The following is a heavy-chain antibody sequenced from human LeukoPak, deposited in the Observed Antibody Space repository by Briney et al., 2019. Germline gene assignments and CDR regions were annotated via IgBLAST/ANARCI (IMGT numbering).Heavy chain of an antibody. J-gene: IGHJ4*02. V-gene: IGHV1-2*02. CDR3: AREPPRTGGFDY. CDR2: MYPNSGGT. CDR1: GYTFTGYY. Sequence: ASVKVSCKASGYTFTGYYMRWVRQAPGQGLEWMGWMYPNSGGTGYAQNFKGRVTMTWDTSITTAYMEVSRLTSDDTAVYYCAREPPRTGGFDYWGQGSLVTVSS. D-gene: IGHD2-8*02.